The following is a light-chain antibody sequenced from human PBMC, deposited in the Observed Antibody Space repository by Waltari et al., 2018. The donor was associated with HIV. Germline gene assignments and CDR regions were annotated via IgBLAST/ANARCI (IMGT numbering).Light chain of an antibody. V-gene: IGLV2-23*02. J-gene: IGLJ2*01. CDR3: CSYAGSSNVV. CDR1: SSNVGSYNL. Sequence: PGQSITISCTATSSNVGSYNLISWYQQHPGKAPKLMIDEVSKRPSGVSNRFSGSKSGNTASLTISGLQAEDEADYYCCSYAGSSNVVFGGGTKLTVL. CDR2: EVS.